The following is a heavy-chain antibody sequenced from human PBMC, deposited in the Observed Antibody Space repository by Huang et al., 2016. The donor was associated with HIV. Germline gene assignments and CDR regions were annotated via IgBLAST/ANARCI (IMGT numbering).Heavy chain of an antibody. Sequence: QVQLQESGPGLVKPSETLSLTCTVSGVSISTPYWSLIRQPPGKGLEWIGSIDYSGSTNYIPSRKSQFTRLLDTSKNQFSLRVNSVTAADTAMYYCARDHHDFWRGYRRMYFFDHWGQGTLVTVSS. J-gene: IGHJ4*02. CDR3: ARDHHDFWRGYRRMYFFDH. CDR2: IDYSGST. CDR1: GVSISTPY. V-gene: IGHV4-59*11. D-gene: IGHD3-3*01.